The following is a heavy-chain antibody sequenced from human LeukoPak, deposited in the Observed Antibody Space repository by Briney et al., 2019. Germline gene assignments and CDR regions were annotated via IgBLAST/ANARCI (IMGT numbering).Heavy chain of an antibody. J-gene: IGHJ5*02. V-gene: IGHV4-31*03. Sequence: SQTLSLTCTVSGGSISSGGYYWSWIRQHPGKGLEWIGYIYYSGSTYYNPSLKSRVTISVDTSKNQFSLKLSSMTAADTAVYYCARDRASSGTSINWFDPWGQGTLVTVSS. CDR3: ARDRASSGTSINWFDP. CDR2: IYYSGST. D-gene: IGHD1-14*01. CDR1: GGSISSGGYY.